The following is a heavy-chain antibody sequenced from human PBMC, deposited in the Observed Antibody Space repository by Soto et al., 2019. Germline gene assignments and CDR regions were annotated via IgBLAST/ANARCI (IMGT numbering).Heavy chain of an antibody. D-gene: IGHD6-13*01. V-gene: IGHV1-69*02. Sequence: QVQLVQSGAEVKKPGSSVKVSCKASGGTFSSYTISWVRQAPGQGLDGMGRIIPILVIANYAQKFQGRVTITADKSTSTAYMELSSLRSEDTAVYYCARAIAAAGHYYYYGMDVWGQGTTVTVSS. CDR1: GGTFSSYT. CDR2: IIPILVIA. CDR3: ARAIAAAGHYYYYGMDV. J-gene: IGHJ6*02.